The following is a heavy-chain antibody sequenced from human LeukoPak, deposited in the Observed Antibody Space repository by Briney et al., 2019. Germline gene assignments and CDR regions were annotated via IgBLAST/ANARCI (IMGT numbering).Heavy chain of an antibody. CDR3: ARDLHYYYDSSGYLAAFDY. V-gene: IGHV1-2*02. Sequence: GASVKVSCKVSGYTLTELSMHWVRQAPGQGLEWMGWINPNSGGTNYAQKFQGRVTMTRDTSISTAYMELSRLRSDDTAVYYCARDLHYYYDSSGYLAAFDYRGQGTLVTVSS. CDR2: INPNSGGT. D-gene: IGHD3-22*01. J-gene: IGHJ4*02. CDR1: GYTLTELS.